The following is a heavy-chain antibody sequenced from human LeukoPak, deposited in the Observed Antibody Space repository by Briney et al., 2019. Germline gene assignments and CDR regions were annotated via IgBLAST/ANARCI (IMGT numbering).Heavy chain of an antibody. Sequence: SETLSLTCAVYGGSFSGYYWRWIRQSPGKGLEWIGEIYHSGSTNSNPPLKSRVTISVDTSKNQFSLKLSSVTAADTAVYYCARVKTTMIVATRAFDIWGQGTMVTVSS. CDR3: ARVKTTMIVATRAFDI. V-gene: IGHV4-34*01. D-gene: IGHD3-22*01. CDR1: GGSFSGYY. CDR2: IYHSGST. J-gene: IGHJ3*02.